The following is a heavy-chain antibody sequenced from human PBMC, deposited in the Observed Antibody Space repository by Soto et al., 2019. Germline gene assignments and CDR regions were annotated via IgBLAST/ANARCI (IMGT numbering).Heavy chain of an antibody. V-gene: IGHV1-18*01. D-gene: IGHD2-8*01. CDR1: GYTFSNFG. CDR2: ISPYNGNT. CDR3: ARDRLGVSVTGGGFDS. J-gene: IGHJ4*02. Sequence: QVLLVQSGGEVKKPGASVKVSCKASGYTFSNFGLSWVRQAPGQGLELMGWISPYNGNTNYAQKLQGRLTMTTDTSTITAYMELRSLRSDDTAVYYCARDRLGVSVTGGGFDSWGQGTLVTVSS.